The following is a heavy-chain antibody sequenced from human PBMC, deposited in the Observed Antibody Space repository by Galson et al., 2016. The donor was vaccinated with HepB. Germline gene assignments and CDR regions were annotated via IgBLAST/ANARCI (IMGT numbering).Heavy chain of an antibody. CDR2: TYYSGST. CDR3: ARYTWIHLWPTAYFDY. CDR1: GGSISTYY. V-gene: IGHV4-59*01. J-gene: IGHJ4*02. D-gene: IGHD5-18*01. Sequence: SETLSLTCTVSGGSISTYYWSWIRQPPGKGLEWIGYTYYSGSTNYNPSLKRRVTISVDTSKNQFSLKLSSVTAADTAVYYCARYTWIHLWPTAYFDYWGQGTLVTVSS.